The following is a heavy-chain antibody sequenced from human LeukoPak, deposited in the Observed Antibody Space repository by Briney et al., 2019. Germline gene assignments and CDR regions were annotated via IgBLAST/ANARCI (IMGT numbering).Heavy chain of an antibody. CDR1: GASISSGSYY. V-gene: IGHV4-61*02. CDR3: AMSGVVVAAGFDY. Sequence: PSETLSLTCTVSGASISSGSYYWSWIRQPAGKGLEWIGRIYTSGSTNYNPSLKSRVTISVDTSKNQFSLKLSSVTAADTAVYYCAMSGVVVAAGFDYWGQGTLVTVSS. J-gene: IGHJ4*02. CDR2: IYTSGST. D-gene: IGHD2-15*01.